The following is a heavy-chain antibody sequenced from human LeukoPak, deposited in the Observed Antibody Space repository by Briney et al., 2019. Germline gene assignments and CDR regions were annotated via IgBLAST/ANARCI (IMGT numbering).Heavy chain of an antibody. D-gene: IGHD4-17*01. CDR3: ARDQGDYGDHRYFDY. CDR2: LYTRGST. CDR1: GGSISSYS. V-gene: IGHV4-4*07. Sequence: PSETLSLTCTVSGGSISSYSWNWIRQPAGKGLEWIGRLYTRGSTTYNPSLKSRVNMSVDTSKKHFSLKLSSVTAADTAVYYCARDQGDYGDHRYFDYWGQGTLVTVSS. J-gene: IGHJ4*02.